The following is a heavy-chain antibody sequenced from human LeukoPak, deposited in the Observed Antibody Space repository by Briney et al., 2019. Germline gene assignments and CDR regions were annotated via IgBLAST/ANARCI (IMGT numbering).Heavy chain of an antibody. CDR1: GYTFTSYY. V-gene: IGHV1-46*01. D-gene: IGHD6-19*01. J-gene: IGHJ5*02. Sequence: ASVKVSCKASGYTFTSYYMHWVRQAPGQGLEWMGIINPSGGSTSYAQKFQGRVTMTRDMSTSTVYMELSSLRSEDTAVYYCARAIYSSGWYVGSWFDPWGQGTLVTVSS. CDR2: INPSGGST. CDR3: ARAIYSSGWYVGSWFDP.